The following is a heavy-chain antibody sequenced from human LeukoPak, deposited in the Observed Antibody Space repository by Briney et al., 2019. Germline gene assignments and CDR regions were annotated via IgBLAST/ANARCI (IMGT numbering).Heavy chain of an antibody. D-gene: IGHD6-6*01. CDR2: INPNSGGT. V-gene: IGHV1-2*02. CDR1: GYTFTSYG. Sequence: GASVKVSCKASGYTFTSYGISWVRQAPGQGLEWMGWINPNSGGTNYAQKFQGRVTMTRDTSISTAYMDLSRLRSDDTAVYYCVREYSSSLVDYWGQGTLVTVSS. J-gene: IGHJ4*02. CDR3: VREYSSSLVDY.